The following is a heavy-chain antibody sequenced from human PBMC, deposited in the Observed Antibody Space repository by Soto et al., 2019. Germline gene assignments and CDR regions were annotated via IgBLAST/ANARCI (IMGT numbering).Heavy chain of an antibody. CDR1: GGSISSSNW. V-gene: IGHV4-4*02. CDR2: IYHSGST. CDR3: ASTSYYDFWSGYYTFDY. J-gene: IGHJ4*02. D-gene: IGHD3-3*01. Sequence: QVQLQESGPGLVKPSGTLSLTCAVSGGSISSSNWWSWVRQPPGKGLEWIGEIYHSGSTNYNPSLKSRVTISVDQSKNQFSLKLSSVTAADTAVYYCASTSYYDFWSGYYTFDYWGQGTLVTVSS.